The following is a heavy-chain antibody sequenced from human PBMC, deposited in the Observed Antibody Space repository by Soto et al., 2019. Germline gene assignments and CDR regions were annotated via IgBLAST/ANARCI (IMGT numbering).Heavy chain of an antibody. CDR3: ASRASYYDFWSGYYTGNWFDP. CDR2: ISSSSSYK. CDR1: GFTFSSYS. Sequence: EVQLVESGGGLVKPGGSLRLSCAASGFTFSSYSMNWVRQAPGKGLEWVSSISSSSSYKYYADSVKGRFTISRDKAKNSLYLQMNSLRAEETAVYYCASRASYYDFWSGYYTGNWFDPWGQGTLVSVSS. D-gene: IGHD3-3*01. V-gene: IGHV3-21*06. J-gene: IGHJ5*02.